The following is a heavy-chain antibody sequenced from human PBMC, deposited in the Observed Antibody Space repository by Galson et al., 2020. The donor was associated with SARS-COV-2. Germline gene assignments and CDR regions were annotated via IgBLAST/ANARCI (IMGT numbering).Heavy chain of an antibody. Sequence: SQTLSLNCAISGDSVSSNTAAWTWIRQSPSRGLEWLGRNFYRSRWNIDYAVSVGGRITIDPDTSKNQFSLHLDSVTPGDTAVYYCAGCRMTPYRSGCLSGDYWCQGTLVTVSS. CDR3: AGCRMTPYRSGCLSGDY. CDR1: GDSVSSNTAA. V-gene: IGHV6-1*01. J-gene: IGHJ4*02. D-gene: IGHD6-25*01. CDR2: NFYRSRWNI.